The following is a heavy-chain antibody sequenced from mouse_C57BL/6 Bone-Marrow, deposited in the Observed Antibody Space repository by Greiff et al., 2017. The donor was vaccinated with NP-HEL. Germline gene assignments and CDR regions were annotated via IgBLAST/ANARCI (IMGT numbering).Heavy chain of an antibody. CDR2: ISNGGGST. Sequence: EVQLVESGGGLVQPGGSLKLSCAASGFTFSDYYMYWVRQTPEKRLEWVAYISNGGGSTYYPDTVKGRFTISRDNAKNTLYLQMSRLKSEDTAMYYCARAYGGYFDVWGTGTTVTVSS. D-gene: IGHD1-1*01. V-gene: IGHV5-12*01. CDR3: ARAYGGYFDV. J-gene: IGHJ1*03. CDR1: GFTFSDYY.